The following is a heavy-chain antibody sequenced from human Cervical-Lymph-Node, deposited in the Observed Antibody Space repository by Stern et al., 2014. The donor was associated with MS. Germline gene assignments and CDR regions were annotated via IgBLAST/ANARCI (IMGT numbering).Heavy chain of an antibody. Sequence: VQLVESGGGVVQPGRSLRLSFAASGFSFSSYTMHWVRQAPGKGLEWVAAISFDGRNKYYADSVRGRFTISRDTSNNTLFLQMSTLRTEDTAVFYCASPPPFDFWGQGTLVAVSS. J-gene: IGHJ4*02. V-gene: IGHV3-30*14. CDR2: ISFDGRNK. CDR1: GFSFSSYT. CDR3: ASPPPFDF.